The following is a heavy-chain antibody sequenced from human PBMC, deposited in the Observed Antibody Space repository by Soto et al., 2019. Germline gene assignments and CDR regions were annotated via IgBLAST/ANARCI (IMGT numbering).Heavy chain of an antibody. CDR2: IYYSGST. J-gene: IGHJ6*03. D-gene: IGHD3-3*01. V-gene: IGHV4-59*08. Sequence: SETLSLTCTVSGGSISSYYWSWIRQPPGKGLEWIGYIYYSGSTNYNPSLKSRVTISVDTSKNQFSLKLSSVTAADTAVYYCARHRRGFLSGSTPGREYYYYYMDGWGKGTTVTVSS. CDR3: ARHRRGFLSGSTPGREYYYYYMDG. CDR1: GGSISSYY.